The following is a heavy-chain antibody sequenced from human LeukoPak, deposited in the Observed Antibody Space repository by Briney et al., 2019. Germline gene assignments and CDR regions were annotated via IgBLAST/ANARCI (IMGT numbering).Heavy chain of an antibody. CDR3: ASRSSIWSGYQDTLYYFDS. CDR2: IYYSGST. V-gene: IGHV4-59*01. Sequence: PSETLSLTCTVSGGSISSYYWSWIRQPPGKRLEWIGHIYYSGSTNYNRPLKSRVTISVDTSKNQFSLKLSSVTAADTAVYYCASRSSIWSGYQDTLYYFDSWGQGTLVTVSS. J-gene: IGHJ4*02. D-gene: IGHD3-3*01. CDR1: GGSISSYY.